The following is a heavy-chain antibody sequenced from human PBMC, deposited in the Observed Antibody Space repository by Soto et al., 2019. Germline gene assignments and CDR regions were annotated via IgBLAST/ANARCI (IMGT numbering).Heavy chain of an antibody. V-gene: IGHV1-69*06. CDR2: IIPIFATA. CDR3: ARHSDSTGYFYTHHFDY. D-gene: IGHD3-22*01. CDR1: GGTLSTHA. Sequence: QVQLVQSGAEVKKPGSSVKVSCKASGGTLSTHAIGWVRQAPGQGLEWMGGIIPIFATANYAQKFRGRVTITADKSTNTAYLELSSLRYEDTAIYYCARHSDSTGYFYTHHFDYWGQGTLVTVSS. J-gene: IGHJ4*02.